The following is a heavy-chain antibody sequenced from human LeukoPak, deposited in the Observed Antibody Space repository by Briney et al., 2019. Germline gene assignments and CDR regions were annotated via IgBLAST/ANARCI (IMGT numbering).Heavy chain of an antibody. CDR2: ISAYNGNT. V-gene: IGHV1-18*01. J-gene: IGHJ3*02. CDR1: GYTFTSYG. CDR3: AGDRDSSGHWAFDI. Sequence: ASVKVSCKASGYTFTSYGISWVRQAPGQGLEWMGWISAYNGNTNYAQKLQGRVTMTTDTSTSTAYMELRSLRSDDTAVYYCAGDRDSSGHWAFDIWGQGTMVTVSS. D-gene: IGHD3-22*01.